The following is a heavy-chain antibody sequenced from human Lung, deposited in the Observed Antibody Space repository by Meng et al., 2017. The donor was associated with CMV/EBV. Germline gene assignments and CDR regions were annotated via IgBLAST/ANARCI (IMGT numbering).Heavy chain of an antibody. CDR3: ARVKRYCTGGTCSSTGYYGMEV. J-gene: IGHJ6*02. D-gene: IGHD2-15*01. CDR2: INPNSGGT. CDR1: GYNFTGYY. Sequence: ASXXVSXKASGYNFTGYYIHWARQAPGQGLEWMGWINPNSGGTNYAQKFQGRITMTGDTSITTAYMELSRLRSDDMAVYHCARVKRYCTGGTCSSTGYYGMEVGXQGNXVTASS. V-gene: IGHV1-2*02.